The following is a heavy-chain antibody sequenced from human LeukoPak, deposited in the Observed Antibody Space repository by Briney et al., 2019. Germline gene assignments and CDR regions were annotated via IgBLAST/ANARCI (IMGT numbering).Heavy chain of an antibody. J-gene: IGHJ4*02. Sequence: GGSLRLSCAASGFTFSSYGMHWVRQAPGKGLEWVAVISYDGSNKYYADSVKGRFTISRDNSKNTLYLQMTSLRAEDTAVYYCAKSSMIVVVIGNYWGQGPWSPSPQ. CDR1: GFTFSSYG. CDR2: ISYDGSNK. V-gene: IGHV3-30*18. D-gene: IGHD3-22*01. CDR3: AKSSMIVVVIGNY.